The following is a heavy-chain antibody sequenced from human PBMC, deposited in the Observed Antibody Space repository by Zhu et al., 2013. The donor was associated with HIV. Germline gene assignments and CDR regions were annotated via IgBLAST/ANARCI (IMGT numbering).Heavy chain of an antibody. CDR3: TTRSYDTSGYFGWFDP. D-gene: IGHD3-22*01. CDR1: ESSVTRIA. V-gene: IGHV1-24*01. CDR2: SDPEEGEK. Sequence: SGAEVKRPGASVKVSCEILESSVTRIAIHWLRQAPGKGLEWLGSSDPEEGEKLYAERFQGRVTMTEDTSTDTAYMELSSLRSEDTAIYYCTTRSYDTSGYFGWFDPWGQGTLVTVSS. J-gene: IGHJ5*02.